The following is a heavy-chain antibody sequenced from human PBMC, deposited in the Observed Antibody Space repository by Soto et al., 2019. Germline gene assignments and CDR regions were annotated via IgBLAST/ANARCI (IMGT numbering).Heavy chain of an antibody. V-gene: IGHV1-18*01. CDR2: ISAYNGNT. CDR1: GYTFTSYG. J-gene: IGHJ6*02. Sequence: ASVKVSCKASGYTFTSYGISWVRQAPGQGLEWMGWISAYNGNTNYAQKLQGRVTMTTDTSTSTAYMELRSLRSDDTAVYYCARVAAAGNSPNYYYYYGMDVWGQGTTVTVS. CDR3: ARVAAAGNSPNYYYYYGMDV. D-gene: IGHD6-13*01.